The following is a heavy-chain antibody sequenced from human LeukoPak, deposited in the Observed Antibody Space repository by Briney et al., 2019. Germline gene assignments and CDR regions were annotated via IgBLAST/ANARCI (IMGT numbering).Heavy chain of an antibody. CDR3: ARDGFSSSWYVY. CDR1: GGSISSSSYY. V-gene: IGHV4-39*07. J-gene: IGHJ4*02. D-gene: IGHD6-13*01. CDR2: IYYSGST. Sequence: SSETLSLTCTVSGGSISSSSYYWGWIRQPPGKGLEWIGSIYYSGSTYYNPSLKSRVTISVDTSKNQFSLKLSSVTAADTAVYYCARDGFSSSWYVYWGQGTLVTVSS.